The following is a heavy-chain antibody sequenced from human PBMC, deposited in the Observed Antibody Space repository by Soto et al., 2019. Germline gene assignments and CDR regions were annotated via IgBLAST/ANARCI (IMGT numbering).Heavy chain of an antibody. V-gene: IGHV4-4*07. Sequence: LSLTCTVSGGSISSYYRSWIRQPAGKGLEWIGRIYTSGSTNYNPSLKSRVTMSVDTSKNQFSLKLSSVTAADTAVYYCARVGFSGTPGFDYWGQGTLVTVSS. J-gene: IGHJ4*02. CDR2: IYTSGST. D-gene: IGHD1-26*01. CDR3: ARVGFSGTPGFDY. CDR1: GGSISSYY.